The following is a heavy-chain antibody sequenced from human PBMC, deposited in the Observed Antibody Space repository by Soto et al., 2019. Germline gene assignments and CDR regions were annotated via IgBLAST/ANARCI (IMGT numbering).Heavy chain of an antibody. CDR2: INHSGST. CDR3: ARGGNSGYAY. J-gene: IGHJ4*02. Sequence: SETLSLTCAVYGGSFSGYYWSWIRQPPGKGLEWIGEINHSGSTNYNPSLKSRVTISVDMSKNQFSLKLSSVTAADTAVYYCARGGNSGYAYWGQGTLVTVSS. CDR1: GGSFSGYY. D-gene: IGHD5-12*01. V-gene: IGHV4-34*01.